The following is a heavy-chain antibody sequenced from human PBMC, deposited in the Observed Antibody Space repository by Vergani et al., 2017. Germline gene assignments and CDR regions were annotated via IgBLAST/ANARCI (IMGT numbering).Heavy chain of an antibody. CDR1: GGSVSSGSYY. CDR3: ARAPDDSSGYYTNWYFDL. D-gene: IGHD3-22*01. Sequence: QVQLQESGPGLVKPSETLSLTCTVSGGSVSSGSYYWSWIRQPPGKGLEWIGEINHSGSTNYNPSLKSRVTISVDTSKNQFSLQLSSVTAADTAVYYCARAPDDSSGYYTNWYFDLWGRGTLVTVSS. CDR2: INHSGST. V-gene: IGHV4-61*01. J-gene: IGHJ2*01.